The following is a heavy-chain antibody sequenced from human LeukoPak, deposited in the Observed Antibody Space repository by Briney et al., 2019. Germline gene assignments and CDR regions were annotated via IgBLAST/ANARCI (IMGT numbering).Heavy chain of an antibody. V-gene: IGHV3-30*04. CDR1: GFTFSSYE. CDR3: AREDYGGEFDY. Sequence: GGSLRLSCAASGFTFSSYEMNWVRQAPGKGLEWVAFMQYDGSIKYYADSVKGRFTISRDNSKNTLYLQMNSLRAEDTAVYYCAREDYGGEFDYWGQGTLVTVSS. CDR2: MQYDGSIK. D-gene: IGHD4-23*01. J-gene: IGHJ4*02.